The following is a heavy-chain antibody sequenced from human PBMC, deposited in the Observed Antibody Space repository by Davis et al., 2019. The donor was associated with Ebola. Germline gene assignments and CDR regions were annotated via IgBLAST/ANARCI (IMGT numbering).Heavy chain of an antibody. V-gene: IGHV4-34*01. D-gene: IGHD6-6*01. CDR2: INHSGST. J-gene: IGHJ4*02. Sequence: MPSETLSPTCAVHGGSFSGYYWSWIRQPQGKGLEWIGEINHSGSTNYNPSLKSRVTISVDTSKNQFSLKLSSVTAEDTAVYYCARGLKPYSSSPLGYWGQGTLVTVSS. CDR3: ARGLKPYSSSPLGY. CDR1: GGSFSGYY.